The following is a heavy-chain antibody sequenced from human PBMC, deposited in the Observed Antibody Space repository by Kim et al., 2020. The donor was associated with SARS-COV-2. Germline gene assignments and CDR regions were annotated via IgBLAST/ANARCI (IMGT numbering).Heavy chain of an antibody. CDR3: ASRLRFLDLPDY. CDR2: ISSSSSYI. Sequence: GGSLRLSCAASGFTFSSYSMNWVRQAPGKGLEWVSSISSSSSYIYYADSVKGRFTISRDNAKNSLYLQMNSLRAEDTAVYYCASRLRFLDLPDYWGQGTLVTVSS. J-gene: IGHJ4*02. V-gene: IGHV3-21*01. CDR1: GFTFSSYS. D-gene: IGHD3-3*01.